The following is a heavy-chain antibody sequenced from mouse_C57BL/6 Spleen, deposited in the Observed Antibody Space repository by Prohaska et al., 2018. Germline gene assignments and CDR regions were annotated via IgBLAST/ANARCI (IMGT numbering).Heavy chain of an antibody. J-gene: IGHJ3*01. V-gene: IGHV1-22*01. CDR3: ARGAY. CDR2: INPNNGGT. Sequence: GKSLEWIGYINPNNGGTSYNQKFKGKATLTVNKSSSTAYMELRSLTSEDSAVYYCARGAYWGQGTLVTVSA.